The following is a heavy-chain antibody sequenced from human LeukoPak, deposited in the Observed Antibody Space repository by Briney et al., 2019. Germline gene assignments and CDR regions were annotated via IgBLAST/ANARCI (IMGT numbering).Heavy chain of an antibody. D-gene: IGHD2/OR15-2a*01. J-gene: IGHJ3*01. Sequence: GGSLRLSCVVSGFTFSSSWMTWVRQAPGEGLEWVANIKQDGSEKHYVDSVKGRFTISRDNAKNSLYLQMNSLRAEDTAVYFCAREPGIGYAFDFWGQGTMVTVSS. CDR3: AREPGIGYAFDF. V-gene: IGHV3-7*01. CDR2: IKQDGSEK. CDR1: GFTFSSSW.